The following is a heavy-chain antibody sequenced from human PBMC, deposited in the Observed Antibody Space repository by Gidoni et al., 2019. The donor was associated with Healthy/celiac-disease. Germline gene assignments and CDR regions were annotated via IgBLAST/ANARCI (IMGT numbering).Heavy chain of an antibody. D-gene: IGHD3-22*01. V-gene: IGHV3-23*01. Sequence: EVQLLESGGGLVQPGGSLRLSCAASGFTFSSYAMSLVRQAPGKGLEWVSAISGSGGSTYYADSVKGRFTISRDNSKNTLYLQMNSLRAEDTAVYYCAKDLDPYYYDSSGSTIDAFDIWGQGTMVTVSS. CDR2: ISGSGGST. J-gene: IGHJ3*02. CDR3: AKDLDPYYYDSSGSTIDAFDI. CDR1: GFTFSSYA.